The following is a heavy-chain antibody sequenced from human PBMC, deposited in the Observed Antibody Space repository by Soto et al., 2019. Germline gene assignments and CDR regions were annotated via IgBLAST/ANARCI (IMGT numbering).Heavy chain of an antibody. CDR2: ISSSGSTI. J-gene: IGHJ4*02. D-gene: IGHD6-13*01. CDR3: ARIRGAYSSSWYYFDY. CDR1: GFTFSSYE. Sequence: PGGSLRLSCAASGFTFSSYEMNWVRQAPGKGLEWVSYISSSGSTIYYADSVKGRFTISRDNAKNSLYLQMNSLRAEDTAVYYCARIRGAYSSSWYYFDYWGQGTLVTVSS. V-gene: IGHV3-48*03.